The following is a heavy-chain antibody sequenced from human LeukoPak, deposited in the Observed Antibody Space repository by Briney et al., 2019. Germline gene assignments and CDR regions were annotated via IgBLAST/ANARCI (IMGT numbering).Heavy chain of an antibody. V-gene: IGHV1-69*04. Sequence: SVKVSCKASGYTFTGYYMHWVRQAPGQGLEWMGRIIPILGIANYAQKFQGRVTITADKSTSTAYMELSSLRSEDTAVYYCARVEVDSSGWSYYFDYWGQGTLVTVSS. CDR2: IIPILGIA. CDR3: ARVEVDSSGWSYYFDY. J-gene: IGHJ4*02. D-gene: IGHD6-19*01. CDR1: GYTFTGYY.